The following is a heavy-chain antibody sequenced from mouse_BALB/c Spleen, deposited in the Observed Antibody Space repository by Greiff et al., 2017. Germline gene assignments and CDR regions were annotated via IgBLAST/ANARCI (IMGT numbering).Heavy chain of an antibody. J-gene: IGHJ4*01. CDR3: ARDGYYLYYYAMDY. CDR2: IDPANGNT. CDR1: GFNIKDTY. V-gene: IGHV14-3*02. Sequence: EVQLQESGAELVKPGASVKLSCTASGFNIKDTYMHWVKQRPEQGLEWIGRIDPANGNTKYDPKFQGKATITADTSSNTAYLQLSSLTSEDTAVYYCARDGYYLYYYAMDYWGQGTSVTVSS. D-gene: IGHD2-3*01.